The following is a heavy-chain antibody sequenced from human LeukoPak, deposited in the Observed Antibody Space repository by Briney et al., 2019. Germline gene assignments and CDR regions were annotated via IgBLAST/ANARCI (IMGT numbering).Heavy chain of an antibody. Sequence: SQTLSLTCAISGDSVSSNSAAWNWIRQSPSGGLQWLGRTYYRSKWFNGCAVSVRGRITINPDTSKNQFSLQLNSVTPEDTAVYYCARSAGLGVDYWGQGTLVTVSS. CDR1: GDSVSSNSAA. D-gene: IGHD3/OR15-3a*01. CDR2: TYYRSKWFN. V-gene: IGHV6-1*01. CDR3: ARSAGLGVDY. J-gene: IGHJ4*02.